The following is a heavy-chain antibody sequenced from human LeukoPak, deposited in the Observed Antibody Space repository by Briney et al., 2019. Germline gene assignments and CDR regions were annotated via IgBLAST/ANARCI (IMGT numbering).Heavy chain of an antibody. Sequence: PGGSLRLSCAASGFTFSSYSMNWVRQAPGKGLEWVSSISSSSSYIYYADSVKGRFTISRDNAKNSLYLQMNSLRAEDTTVYYCARDWDSGSYYRVYWGQGTLVTVSS. CDR1: GFTFSSYS. CDR3: ARDWDSGSYYRVY. V-gene: IGHV3-21*01. J-gene: IGHJ4*02. D-gene: IGHD1-26*01. CDR2: ISSSSSYI.